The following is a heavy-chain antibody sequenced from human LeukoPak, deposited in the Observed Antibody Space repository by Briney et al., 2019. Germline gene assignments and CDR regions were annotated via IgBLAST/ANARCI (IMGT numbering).Heavy chain of an antibody. CDR3: ARVTPIRSGQWLVYRGNFDC. CDR1: GVSINSGTNY. V-gene: IGHV4-61*02. J-gene: IGHJ4*02. CDR2: VYTSGST. D-gene: IGHD6-19*01. Sequence: SETLSLTGTVSGVSINSGTNYWSWIRQPAGKGLEWIGRVYTSGSTNYNPSFKSRATISLDTSKNQFSLKLTSVTAADTAVYYCARVTPIRSGQWLVYRGNFDCWGQGTLVTVSS.